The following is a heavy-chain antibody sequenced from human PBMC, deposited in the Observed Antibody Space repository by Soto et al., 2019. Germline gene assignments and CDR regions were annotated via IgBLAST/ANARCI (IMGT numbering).Heavy chain of an antibody. CDR1: GFTFSSYG. CDR2: IWYDGSNK. J-gene: IGHJ4*02. CDR3: ARTYYYGSGSYYPLGY. D-gene: IGHD3-10*01. Sequence: QVQLVESGGGVVQPGRSLRLSCAASGFTFSSYGMHWVRQAPGKGLEWVAVIWYDGSNKYYADSVKGRFTISRDNSKNTLYLQMNSLRAEDTAVYYCARTYYYGSGSYYPLGYWGQGTLVTVSS. V-gene: IGHV3-33*01.